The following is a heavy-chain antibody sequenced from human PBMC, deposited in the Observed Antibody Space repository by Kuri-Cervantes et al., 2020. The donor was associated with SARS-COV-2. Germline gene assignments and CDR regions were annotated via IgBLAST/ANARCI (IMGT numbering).Heavy chain of an antibody. CDR3: AKDRATRIAAAGTPFDY. CDR1: GFTFSSYS. D-gene: IGHD6-13*01. V-gene: IGHV3-21*01. J-gene: IGHJ4*02. CDR2: ISSSSSYI. Sequence: GESLKISCAASGFTFSSYSMNWVRQAPGKGLEWVSSISSSSSYIYYADSVKGRFTISRDNAKNSLYLQMNSLRAEDTAVYYCAKDRATRIAAAGTPFDYWGQGTLVTVSS.